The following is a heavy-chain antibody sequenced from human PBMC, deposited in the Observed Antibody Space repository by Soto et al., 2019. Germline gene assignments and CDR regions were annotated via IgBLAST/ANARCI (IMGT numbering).Heavy chain of an antibody. CDR1: GFTFSSYA. J-gene: IGHJ3*02. V-gene: IGHV3-64*01. D-gene: IGHD6-19*01. Sequence: GGSLRLSCAASGFTFSSYAVHWVRQAPGKGLEYVSAISSNGGSTYYANSVKGRFTISRDNSKNTLYLQMGSLRAEDMAVYYCARGGGSGWYYVAFDIWGQGTMVTVSS. CDR3: ARGGGSGWYYVAFDI. CDR2: ISSNGGST.